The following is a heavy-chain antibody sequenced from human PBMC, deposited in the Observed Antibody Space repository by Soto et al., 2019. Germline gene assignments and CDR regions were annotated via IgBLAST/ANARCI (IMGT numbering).Heavy chain of an antibody. CDR1: GFTFSSYR. Sequence: EVQLVESGGGLVKPGGSLRLSCAASGFTFSSYRMNWVRQAPGKGLEWVSSISSSSSYIYYADSVKGRFTISRDNAKNSLYLQMNSLRAEDTAVYYCARDDYSGWNGNYYYYYGMDVWGQGTTVTVSS. V-gene: IGHV3-21*01. D-gene: IGHD6-19*01. J-gene: IGHJ6*02. CDR3: ARDDYSGWNGNYYYYYGMDV. CDR2: ISSSSSYI.